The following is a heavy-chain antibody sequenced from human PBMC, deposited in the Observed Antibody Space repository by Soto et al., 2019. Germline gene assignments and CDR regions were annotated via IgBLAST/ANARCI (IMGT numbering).Heavy chain of an antibody. V-gene: IGHV1-2*02. Sequence: ASVKVSCKASGYTFTDYHIHWVRQAPGQGLEFMGWINANNGGAGSAQQFQGRVTVTRDTSITTVYMELSNLRSDDTAVYYCARGGGSETLNPPYTWFDTWGKETRVPVTS. CDR1: GYTFTDYH. CDR2: INANNGGA. D-gene: IGHD6-25*01. CDR3: ARGGGSETLNPPYTWFDT. J-gene: IGHJ5*02.